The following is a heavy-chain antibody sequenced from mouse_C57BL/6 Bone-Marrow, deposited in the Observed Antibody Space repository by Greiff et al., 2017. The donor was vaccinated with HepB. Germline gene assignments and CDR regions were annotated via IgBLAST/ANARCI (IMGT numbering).Heavy chain of an antibody. CDR2: ISNGGGST. D-gene: IGHD1-1*01. Sequence: EVQLQESGGGLVQPGGSLKLSCAASGFTFSDYYMYWVRQTPEKRLEWVAYISNGGGSTYYPDTVKGRFTISRDNAKNPLYLQMSRLKSEDTAMYYCASHYYGSSYWYFDVWGTGTTVTVSS. V-gene: IGHV5-12*01. CDR3: ASHYYGSSYWYFDV. J-gene: IGHJ1*03. CDR1: GFTFSDYY.